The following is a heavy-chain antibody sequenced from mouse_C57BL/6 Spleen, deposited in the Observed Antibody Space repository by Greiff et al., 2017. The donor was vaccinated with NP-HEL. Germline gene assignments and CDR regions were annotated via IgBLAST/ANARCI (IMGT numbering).Heavy chain of an antibody. Sequence: DVMLVESGGGLVKPGGSLKLSCAASGFTFSSYAMSWVRQTPEKRLEWVATISDGGSYTYYPDNVKGRFTISRDNAKNNLYLQMSHLKSEDTAMYYCARDRYDNGAMDYWGQGTSVTVSS. CDR1: GFTFSSYA. D-gene: IGHD2-4*01. J-gene: IGHJ4*01. V-gene: IGHV5-4*01. CDR3: ARDRYDNGAMDY. CDR2: ISDGGSYT.